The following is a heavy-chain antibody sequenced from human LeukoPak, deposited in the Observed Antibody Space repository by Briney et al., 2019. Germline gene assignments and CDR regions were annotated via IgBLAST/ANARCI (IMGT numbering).Heavy chain of an antibody. J-gene: IGHJ4*02. CDR3: ASHASSGYSHFDY. D-gene: IGHD3-22*01. Sequence: PSETLSLTCAVYGGSFSGYYWSWIRQPPGKGLEWIGEINHSGSTNYNPSLKSRVTISVDTSKNQFSLKLSSVIAADTAVYYCASHASSGYSHFDYWGQGTLVTVSS. CDR1: GGSFSGYY. V-gene: IGHV4-34*01. CDR2: INHSGST.